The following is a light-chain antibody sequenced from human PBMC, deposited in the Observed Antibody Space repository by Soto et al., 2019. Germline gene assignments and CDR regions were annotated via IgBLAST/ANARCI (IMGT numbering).Light chain of an antibody. Sequence: QSALTQPASVSGSPGQSITISRTGTSSDVGSYNLVSWYKQHPGKAPKLIIYEGSKRPSGVSNRFSGSKSGNTASLTISGLQAEDEADCYCCSYAGGSTFVFGGGTKLTVL. J-gene: IGLJ2*01. V-gene: IGLV2-23*03. CDR2: EGS. CDR1: SSDVGSYNL. CDR3: CSYAGGSTFV.